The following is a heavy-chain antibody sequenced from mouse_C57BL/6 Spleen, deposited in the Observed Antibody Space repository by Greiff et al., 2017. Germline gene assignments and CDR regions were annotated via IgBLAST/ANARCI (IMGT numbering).Heavy chain of an antibody. V-gene: IGHV5-4*01. CDR3: ARAYYYGSSYEGYYYAMDY. J-gene: IGHJ4*01. CDR1: GFTFSSYA. D-gene: IGHD1-1*01. Sequence: EVQLQESGGGLVKPGGSLKLSCAASGFTFSSYAMSWVRQTPEKRLEWVATISDGGSYTYYPDNVKGRFTISRDNAKNNLYLQMSHLKSEDTAMYYCARAYYYGSSYEGYYYAMDYWGQGTSVTVSS. CDR2: ISDGGSYT.